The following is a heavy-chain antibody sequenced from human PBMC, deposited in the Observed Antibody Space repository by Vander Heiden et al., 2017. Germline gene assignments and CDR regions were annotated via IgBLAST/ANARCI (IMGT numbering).Heavy chain of an antibody. CDR3: AKETGVFGARGGFDY. CDR2: KSGTGTST. V-gene: IGHV3-23*01. J-gene: IGHJ4*02. D-gene: IGHD2-8*02. CDR1: GFTFSSYV. Sequence: EVHLLESGGGLVQPGGSLRLSCAASGFTFSSYVMTWVRPAAGEGVEWVSLKSGTGTSTYYADSVKGRFTISRDNSKNTLYLQMNSLRAEDTAVYYCAKETGVFGARGGFDYWGQGALVTVSS.